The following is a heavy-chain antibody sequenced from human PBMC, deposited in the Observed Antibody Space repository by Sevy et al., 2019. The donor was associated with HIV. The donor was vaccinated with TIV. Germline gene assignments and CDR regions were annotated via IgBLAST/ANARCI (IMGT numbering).Heavy chain of an antibody. J-gene: IGHJ6*02. Sequence: QSQTLSLTCAISGDSVSSNSAAWNWIRQSPSRGLEWLGRTYYRSKWYNDYAVSVKSRITINPDTSKNQFSLQLNSVTPVDSAVYYCAREGRITMVQGVIMRHYYYGMDVWGQGTTVTVSS. CDR1: GDSVSSNSAA. CDR2: TYYRSKWYN. CDR3: AREGRITMVQGVIMRHYYYGMDV. V-gene: IGHV6-1*01. D-gene: IGHD3-10*01.